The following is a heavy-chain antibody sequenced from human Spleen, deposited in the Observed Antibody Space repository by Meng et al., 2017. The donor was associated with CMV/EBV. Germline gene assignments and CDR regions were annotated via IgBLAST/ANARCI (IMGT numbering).Heavy chain of an antibody. CDR1: GFAFDRYG. V-gene: IGHV3-33*08. D-gene: IGHD2-2*01. Sequence: GESLKISCAASGFAFDRYGIHWVRQSPGRGLNWVAFIGFDGKKKLYADSVKDRFTISRDNAKNSLYLQMNSLRAEDTAVYYCARDRLTDQSSTSLSNWFDPWGQGTLVTVSS. CDR2: IGFDGKKK. CDR3: ARDRLTDQSSTSLSNWFDP. J-gene: IGHJ5*02.